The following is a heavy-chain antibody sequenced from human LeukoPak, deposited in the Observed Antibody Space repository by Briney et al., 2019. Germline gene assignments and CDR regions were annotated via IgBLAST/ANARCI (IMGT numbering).Heavy chain of an antibody. D-gene: IGHD2-21*02. CDR1: GYTFTSYA. CDR2: INTNTGNP. J-gene: IGHJ6*02. Sequence: APVKVSCKASGYTFTSYAMNWVRRAPGQGLEWMGWINTNTGNPTYAQGFTGRFVFSLDTSVSTAYLQISSLKAEDTAVYYCARDPEAYCGGDCYSVRIYGMDVWGQGTTVTVSS. CDR3: ARDPEAYCGGDCYSVRIYGMDV. V-gene: IGHV7-4-1*02.